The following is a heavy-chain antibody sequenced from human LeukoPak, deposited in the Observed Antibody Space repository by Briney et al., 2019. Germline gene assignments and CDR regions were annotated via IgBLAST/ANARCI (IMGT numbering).Heavy chain of an antibody. Sequence: GGSLRLSCAASGFTFSDYYMSWIRQAPGKGLGWVSYISSSSSYTNYADSVKGRFTISRDNAKNSLYLQMNSLRAEDTAVYYCARAVAGTIWDFQHWGQGTLVTVSS. CDR3: ARAVAGTIWDFQH. V-gene: IGHV3-11*05. CDR1: GFTFSDYY. CDR2: ISSSSSYT. J-gene: IGHJ1*01. D-gene: IGHD6-19*01.